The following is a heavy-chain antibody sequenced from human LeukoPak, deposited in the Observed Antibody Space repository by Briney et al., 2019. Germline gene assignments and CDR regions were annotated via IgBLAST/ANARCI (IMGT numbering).Heavy chain of an antibody. CDR2: INPNSGGT. J-gene: IGHJ4*02. Sequence: ASVKVSCKASGYTFTGYYMHWVRQAPGQGLEWMGWINPNSGGTNYAQKFQGRVTVTRDTSISTAYMELSRLRSDDTAVYYCARALGVVSHFDYWGQGTLVTVSS. CDR3: ARALGVVSHFDY. CDR1: GYTFTGYY. D-gene: IGHD3-3*01. V-gene: IGHV1-2*02.